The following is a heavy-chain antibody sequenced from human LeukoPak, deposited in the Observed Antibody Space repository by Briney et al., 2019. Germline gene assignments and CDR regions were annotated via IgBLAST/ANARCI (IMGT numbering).Heavy chain of an antibody. J-gene: IGHJ4*02. Sequence: PGGSLRLSCAPSGFTFSSFDMHWVRQPPDKGLEWVAFIKFDGSQKYYADSVRGRFTVSRYNSRNMLYLQLDSLRDDDTAVYFCARRLPDSGSYSPDYWGQGTLVTVSS. V-gene: IGHV3-30*02. D-gene: IGHD3-10*01. CDR3: ARRLPDSGSYSPDY. CDR2: IKFDGSQK. CDR1: GFTFSSFD.